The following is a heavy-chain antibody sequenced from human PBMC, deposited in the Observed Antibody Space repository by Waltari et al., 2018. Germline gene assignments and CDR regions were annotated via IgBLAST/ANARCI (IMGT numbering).Heavy chain of an antibody. CDR3: AHRHMSSGPPYYFDY. Sequence: QITLKESGPTLVKPTQTLTLTCTFSGFSLSTSGVGVGWIRQPPGKALEWLALIYWNDDKRYSPSLKSRLTITKDTSKNQVVLTMTNMDPVDTATYDCAHRHMSSGPPYYFDYWGQGTLVTVSS. D-gene: IGHD3-22*01. V-gene: IGHV2-5*01. J-gene: IGHJ4*02. CDR2: IYWNDDK. CDR1: GFSLSTSGVG.